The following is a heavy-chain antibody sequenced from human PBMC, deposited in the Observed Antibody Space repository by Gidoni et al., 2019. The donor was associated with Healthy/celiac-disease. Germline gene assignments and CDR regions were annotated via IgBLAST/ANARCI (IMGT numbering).Heavy chain of an antibody. D-gene: IGHD2-15*01. V-gene: IGHV5-10-1*03. Sequence: ELQLVQSGAEGKKPGGSLRISCTGSGYSFTSYWISWVRQMPGKGLEWMGRIDPSDSYTNYSPSFQGHVTISADKSISTAYLQWSSLKASDTAMYYCATILPTHHTLDFDYWGQGTLVTVSS. CDR1: GYSFTSYW. CDR2: IDPSDSYT. CDR3: ATILPTHHTLDFDY. J-gene: IGHJ4*02.